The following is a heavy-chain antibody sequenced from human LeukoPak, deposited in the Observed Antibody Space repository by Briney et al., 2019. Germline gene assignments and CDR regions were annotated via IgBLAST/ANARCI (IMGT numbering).Heavy chain of an antibody. D-gene: IGHD2-2*01. CDR3: ARESGYCSSTSCSKFDY. V-gene: IGHV4-39*07. Sequence: NPSETLSLTCTVPGGSISSRNYWGWIRQPPGKGLEWIGNIYYSGTTYYNPSLKSRVTISVDTSKNQFSLKLSSVTAADTAVYYCARESGYCSSTSCSKFDYWGQGTLVTVSS. CDR2: IYYSGTT. J-gene: IGHJ4*02. CDR1: GGSISSRNY.